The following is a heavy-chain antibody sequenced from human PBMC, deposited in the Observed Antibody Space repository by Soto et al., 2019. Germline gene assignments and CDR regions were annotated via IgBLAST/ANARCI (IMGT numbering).Heavy chain of an antibody. CDR2: IKSKTDGGTT. Sequence: GGSLRLSCAASGFTFSNAWMAWVRQAPGKGLEWVGRIKSKTDGGTTDYAAPVKGRFSISRDDSENTLYLQMNSLKTEDTAVYYCTPPGITAAGTRLGRYYYYMDVWGKGTTVTVSS. D-gene: IGHD6-13*01. J-gene: IGHJ6*03. V-gene: IGHV3-15*01. CDR1: GFTFSNAW. CDR3: TPPGITAAGTRLGRYYYYMDV.